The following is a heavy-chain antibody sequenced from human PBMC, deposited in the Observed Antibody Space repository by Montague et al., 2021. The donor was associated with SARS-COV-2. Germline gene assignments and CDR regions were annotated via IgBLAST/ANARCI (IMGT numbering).Heavy chain of an antibody. J-gene: IGHJ2*01. V-gene: IGHV4-39*01. D-gene: IGHD2-15*01. CDR1: GDSISRSNYY. CDR3: AGHRVAYRYFDL. CDR2: IYYRGST. Sequence: SETLSLTCTVSGDSISRSNYYWGWIRQSPGKGLEWIGSIYYRGSTYYNPSLKSRVTMSVDTSKNQFSLNLSSATAADTAIYYCAGHRVAYRYFDLWGRGTLVTVSS.